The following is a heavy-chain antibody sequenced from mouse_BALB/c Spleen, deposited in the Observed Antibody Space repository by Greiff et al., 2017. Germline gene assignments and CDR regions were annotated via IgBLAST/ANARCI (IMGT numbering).Heavy chain of an antibody. J-gene: IGHJ2*01. D-gene: IGHD1-1*01. Sequence: VQLQQSGAELVKPGASVKLSCKASGYTFTSYYMYWVKQRPGQGLEWIGGINPSNGGTNFNEKFKSKATLTVDKSSSTAYMKLSSLTSEDSAVYYCPSYYYGFDYWGQGTTLTVSS. CDR1: GYTFTSYY. CDR2: INPSNGGT. V-gene: IGHV1S81*02. CDR3: PSYYYGFDY.